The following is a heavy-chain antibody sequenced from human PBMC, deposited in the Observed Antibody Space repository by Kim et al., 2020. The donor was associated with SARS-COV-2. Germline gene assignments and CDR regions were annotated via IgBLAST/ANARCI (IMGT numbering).Heavy chain of an antibody. Sequence: SGTLSLTCTVSGDSISSTNYYWAWVRQTPGKGLEWIASIYYTGYTYYNPSLKSRVTISVDTSKNQFSLKLSSVTAADTAVYYCARHVPTSVVKRDWFDPWGQGTLVTVSS. D-gene: IGHD2-21*01. CDR3: ARHVPTSVVKRDWFDP. J-gene: IGHJ5*02. V-gene: IGHV4-39*01. CDR1: GDSISSTNYY. CDR2: IYYTGYT.